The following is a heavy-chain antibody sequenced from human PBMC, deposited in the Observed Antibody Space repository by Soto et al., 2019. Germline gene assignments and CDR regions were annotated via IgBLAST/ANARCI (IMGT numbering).Heavy chain of an antibody. D-gene: IGHD6-13*01. J-gene: IGHJ6*02. Sequence: GGSLRLSCAASGFTFSNAWMNWARQAPGKGLEWVGRIKSKTDGGTTDYAAPVKGRFTISRDDSKNTLYLQMNSLKTEDTAVYYCTTDSATVSSSWPDYYYYYGMDVWGQGTTVTVSS. V-gene: IGHV3-15*07. CDR3: TTDSATVSSSWPDYYYYYGMDV. CDR2: IKSKTDGGTT. CDR1: GFTFSNAW.